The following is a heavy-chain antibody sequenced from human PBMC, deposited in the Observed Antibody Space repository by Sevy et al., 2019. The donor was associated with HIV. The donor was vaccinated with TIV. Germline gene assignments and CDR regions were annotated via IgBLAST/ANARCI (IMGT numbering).Heavy chain of an antibody. J-gene: IGHJ6*02. CDR2: IYYSGST. D-gene: IGHD3-10*01. Sequence: SETLSLTCTVSGGSISSYYWSWIRQPPGKGLEWIGYIYYSGSTNYNPSLKSRVTISVDTSKNQFSLKLSSVTAADTAVYYWARRSGYGSGSYFINPDYYYGMDVWGQGTTVTVSS. CDR1: GGSISSYY. CDR3: ARRSGYGSGSYFINPDYYYGMDV. V-gene: IGHV4-59*01.